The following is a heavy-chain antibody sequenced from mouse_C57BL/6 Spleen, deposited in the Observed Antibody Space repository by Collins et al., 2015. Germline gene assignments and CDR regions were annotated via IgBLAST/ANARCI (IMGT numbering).Heavy chain of an antibody. V-gene: IGHV4-1*02. CDR1: GFDFSRYW. CDR3: ARRGYGNGWYFDV. Sequence: EVKLLESGGGLVQPGGSLKLSCAASGFDFSRYWMSWVRQAPGKGLEWSGEINPDSRTINYTPFLKDKFIISRDNAKNTLYLQMGKVRSEDTALYYCARRGYGNGWYFDVWGAGTTVTVSS. J-gene: IGHJ1*01. CDR2: INPDSRTI. D-gene: IGHD1-1*01.